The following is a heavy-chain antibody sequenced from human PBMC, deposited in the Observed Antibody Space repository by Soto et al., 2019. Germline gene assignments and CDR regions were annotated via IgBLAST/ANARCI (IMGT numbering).Heavy chain of an antibody. J-gene: IGHJ4*02. CDR1: GFTFSSYG. V-gene: IGHV3-33*01. Sequence: QVQLVESGGGVVQPGRSLRLSCAASGFTFSSYGMHWVRQAPGKGLEWVAVIWYDGSNKYYADSVKGRFTISRDNSKNTLYLQMNSLRAEDTAVYYCARESITMVREVDYWGQGTLVTVSS. D-gene: IGHD3-10*01. CDR3: ARESITMVREVDY. CDR2: IWYDGSNK.